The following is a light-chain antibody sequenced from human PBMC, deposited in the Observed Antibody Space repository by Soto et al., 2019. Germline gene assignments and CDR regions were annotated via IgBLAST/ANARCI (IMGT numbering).Light chain of an antibody. J-gene: IGLJ3*02. V-gene: IGLV7-43*01. CDR2: STN. Sequence: QAVVTQEPSLTVSPGGTVTLTSASSTGAVTSGYFPNWFQQKPGHAPRSLIYSTNKKQSWTPARFSGSLLGGKAALTLSGVQPEDEAEYYCLLYYGGARVFGGGTKVTVL. CDR3: LLYYGGARV. CDR1: TGAVTSGYF.